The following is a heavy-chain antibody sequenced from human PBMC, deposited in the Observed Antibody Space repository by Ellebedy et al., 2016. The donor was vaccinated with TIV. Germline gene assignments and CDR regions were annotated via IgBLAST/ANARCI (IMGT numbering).Heavy chain of an antibody. J-gene: IGHJ1*01. CDR1: GFTFSDYG. V-gene: IGHV3-74*01. CDR2: INSDGSSR. Sequence: GESLKISCVTSGFTFSDYGMHWVRQAPGKGLVWVSRINSDGSSRTHAASVQGRFTISRDNAKNTLYLQMSSLRAEDTAVYYCARGSGSYKEYFQDWGQGTQVTVSS. D-gene: IGHD1-26*01. CDR3: ARGSGSYKEYFQD.